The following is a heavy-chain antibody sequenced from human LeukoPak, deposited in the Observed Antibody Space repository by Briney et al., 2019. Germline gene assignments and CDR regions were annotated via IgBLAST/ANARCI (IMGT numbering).Heavy chain of an antibody. CDR1: GYTFTSYG. V-gene: IGHV1-18*01. Sequence: ASVKVSCKASGYTFTSYGISWVRQAPGQGLEWMGRISAYNGNTNYAQKLQGRVTMTTDTSTSTAYMELRSLRSDDTAVYYCARTLGSSGWYGNIYYYYGMDVWGQGTTVTVSS. CDR3: ARTLGSSGWYGNIYYYYGMDV. J-gene: IGHJ6*02. CDR2: ISAYNGNT. D-gene: IGHD6-19*01.